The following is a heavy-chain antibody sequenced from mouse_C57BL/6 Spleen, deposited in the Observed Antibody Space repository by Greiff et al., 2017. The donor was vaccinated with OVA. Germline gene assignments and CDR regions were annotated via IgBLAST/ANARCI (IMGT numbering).Heavy chain of an antibody. CDR2: IYPGSGNT. J-gene: IGHJ1*03. Sequence: VQLQQSGAELVRPGASVKLSCKASGYTFTDYYINWVKQRPGQGLEWIARIYPGSGNTYYNEKFKGKATLTAEKSSSTAYLQLSSLTAEDSADYFCARSAEGYFDVWGKGTTVTVSS. CDR3: ARSAEGYFDV. V-gene: IGHV1-76*01. CDR1: GYTFTDYY.